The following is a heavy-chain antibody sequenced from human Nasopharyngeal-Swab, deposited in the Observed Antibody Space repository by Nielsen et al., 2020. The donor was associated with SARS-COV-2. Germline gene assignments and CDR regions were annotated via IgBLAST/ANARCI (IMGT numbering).Heavy chain of an antibody. CDR1: GFPFRSYG. CDR3: AKDGGNSGYYYYYYMDV. J-gene: IGHJ6*03. D-gene: IGHD4-23*01. Sequence: GESLKISCAASGFPFRSYGMHWVRQAPGKGLEWVAVISYDGSNKYYADSVKGRFTISRDNSKNTLYLQMNSLRAEDTAVYYCAKDGGNSGYYYYYYMDVWGKGTTVTVSS. CDR2: ISYDGSNK. V-gene: IGHV3-30*18.